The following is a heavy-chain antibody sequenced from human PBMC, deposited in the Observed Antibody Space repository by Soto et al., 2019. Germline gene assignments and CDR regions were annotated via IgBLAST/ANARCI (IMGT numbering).Heavy chain of an antibody. CDR1: GFSLSNAGLG. CDR2: IFSNDEK. Sequence: QVTVKESGPVLVKPTETLTLTCTASGFSLSNAGLGVSWIRQPPGKALEWLAHIFSNDEKSYSTSLKSRLTISKDTSKSQVVLTMTNMDPVDTATYYCASTYSTSWYWFDPWGQGTLVTVSS. D-gene: IGHD6-13*01. J-gene: IGHJ5*02. CDR3: ASTYSTSWYWFDP. V-gene: IGHV2-26*04.